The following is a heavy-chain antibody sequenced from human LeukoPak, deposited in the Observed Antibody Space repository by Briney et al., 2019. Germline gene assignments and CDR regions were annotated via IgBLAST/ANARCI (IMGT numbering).Heavy chain of an antibody. D-gene: IGHD3-9*01. CDR3: ARGRDDILTGSNLDY. V-gene: IGHV3-48*03. CDR2: ISSSGSTI. J-gene: IGHJ4*02. Sequence: GGSLRLSCAASGFTFSSYEMNWVRQAPGKGLEWVSCISSSGSTIYYADSVKGRFTISRDNVKNSLYLQMNSLRAEDTAVYYCARGRDDILTGSNLDYWGQGTLVTVSS. CDR1: GFTFSSYE.